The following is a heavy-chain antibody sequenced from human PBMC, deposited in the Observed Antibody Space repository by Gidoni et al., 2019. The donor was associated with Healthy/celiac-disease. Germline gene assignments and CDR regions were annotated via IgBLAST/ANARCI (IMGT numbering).Heavy chain of an antibody. CDR3: ARRITMSGRRDY. Sequence: QVQLQQWGAGLLKPSETRSLTCAVYGGSFSGYYWSWIRQPPGKGLEWIGEINHSGSTNYNPSLKSRVTISVDTSKNQFSLKLSSVTAADTAVYYCARRITMSGRRDYWGPGNPGHRLL. CDR2: INHSGST. CDR1: GGSFSGYY. J-gene: IGHJ4*02. V-gene: IGHV4-34*01. D-gene: IGHD3-10*02.